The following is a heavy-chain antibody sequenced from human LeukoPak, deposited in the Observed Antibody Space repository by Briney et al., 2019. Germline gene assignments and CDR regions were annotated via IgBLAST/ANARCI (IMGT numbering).Heavy chain of an antibody. Sequence: SETLSLTCTVSGGSISSYYWSWIRQPAGKGLEWIGRIYTSGSTNYNPSLKSRVTMSVDTSKNQFSLKLSSVTAADTAVYYCAREPHTAMVTLTPWFDPWGQGTQVTVSS. V-gene: IGHV4-4*07. CDR2: IYTSGST. J-gene: IGHJ5*02. D-gene: IGHD5-18*01. CDR3: AREPHTAMVTLTPWFDP. CDR1: GGSISSYY.